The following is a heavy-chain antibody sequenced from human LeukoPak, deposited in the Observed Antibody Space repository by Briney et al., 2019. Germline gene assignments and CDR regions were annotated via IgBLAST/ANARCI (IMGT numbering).Heavy chain of an antibody. Sequence: RASVKVSCKASGYTFTGYYMHWVRQAPGQGLEWMGWINPNSGGTNYAQKFQGRVTMTRDTSISTAYMELSRLRSDDTAVYYCARDGSGSYTDIWFDPWGQGTLVTVSS. J-gene: IGHJ5*02. CDR1: GYTFTGYY. CDR3: ARDGSGSYTDIWFDP. D-gene: IGHD3-10*01. CDR2: INPNSGGT. V-gene: IGHV1-2*02.